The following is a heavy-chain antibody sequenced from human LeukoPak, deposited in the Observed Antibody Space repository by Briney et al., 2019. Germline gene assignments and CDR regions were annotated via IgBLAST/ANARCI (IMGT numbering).Heavy chain of an antibody. Sequence: GGSLRLSCAVSGFTFSDYYMSWIRQAPGKGLEWVSYVSSGGSTISHADSVKGRFTISRDNAENSLYLQMNSLRAEDTAVYYCARDRTVTTHYYYYGMDVWGQGTTVTVSS. CDR3: ARDRTVTTHYYYYGMDV. D-gene: IGHD4-17*01. CDR2: VSSGGSTI. J-gene: IGHJ6*02. V-gene: IGHV3-11*01. CDR1: GFTFSDYY.